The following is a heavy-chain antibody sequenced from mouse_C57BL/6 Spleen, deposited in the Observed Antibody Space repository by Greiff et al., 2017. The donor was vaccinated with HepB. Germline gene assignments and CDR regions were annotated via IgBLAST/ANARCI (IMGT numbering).Heavy chain of an antibody. Sequence: EVHLVESGGGLVQPGGSLSLSCAASGFTFTDYYMSWVRQPPGKALEWLGFIRNKANGYTTEYSASVKGRFTISRDNSQSILYLQMNALRAEDSATYYCASLSYYSNYVGYAMDYWGQGTSVTVSS. CDR1: GFTFTDYY. V-gene: IGHV7-3*01. D-gene: IGHD2-5*01. J-gene: IGHJ4*01. CDR2: IRNKANGYTT. CDR3: ASLSYYSNYVGYAMDY.